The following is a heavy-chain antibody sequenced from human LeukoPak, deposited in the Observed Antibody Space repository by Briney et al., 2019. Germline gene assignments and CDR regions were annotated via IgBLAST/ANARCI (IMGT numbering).Heavy chain of an antibody. Sequence: PGRSLRLSCAASGFTFSSYAMHWVRQAPGKGLEWVSYISSSSSTIYYADSVKGRFTISRDNAKNSLYLQMNSLRAEDTAVYYCARFARDSSGYFHLDYWGQGTLVTVSS. V-gene: IGHV3-48*04. CDR1: GFTFSSYA. D-gene: IGHD3-22*01. CDR3: ARFARDSSGYFHLDY. CDR2: ISSSSSTI. J-gene: IGHJ4*02.